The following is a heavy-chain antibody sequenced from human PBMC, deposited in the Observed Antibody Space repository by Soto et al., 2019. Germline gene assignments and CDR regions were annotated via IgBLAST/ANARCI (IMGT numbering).Heavy chain of an antibody. CDR1: GGTFSSYT. V-gene: IGHV1-69*02. D-gene: IGHD1-26*01. CDR3: ARGEMGRKWAWCDP. J-gene: IGHJ5*02. CDR2: IIPILGIA. Sequence: QVQLVQSGAEVKKPGSSVKVSCKASGGTFSSYTISWVRQAPGQGLEWMGRIIPILGIANYAQKFQGRVTITADKYTSTADVELSSLRSEYTAVYCCARGEMGRKWAWCDPWGQGTLVTVSS.